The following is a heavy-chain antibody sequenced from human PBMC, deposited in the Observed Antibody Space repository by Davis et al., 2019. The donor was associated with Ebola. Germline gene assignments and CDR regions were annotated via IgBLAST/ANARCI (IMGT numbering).Heavy chain of an antibody. V-gene: IGHV3-15*01. Sequence: GESLKISCAASRFTFSDAWMTWVRQAPGKGLEWVGRIKTKADGETTDYSEPVQGRFTISRVDSKATLYLQMNSLKSEDTTVYYCLTEPSHTRGRFLDPATFNIWGRGTMVTVSS. CDR3: LTEPSHTRGRFLDPATFNI. J-gene: IGHJ3*02. CDR1: RFTFSDAW. CDR2: IKTKADGETT. D-gene: IGHD3-3*01.